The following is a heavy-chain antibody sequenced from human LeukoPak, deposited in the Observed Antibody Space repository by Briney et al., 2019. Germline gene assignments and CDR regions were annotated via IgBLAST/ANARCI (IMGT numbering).Heavy chain of an antibody. CDR1: GGSFSGYY. D-gene: IGHD2-15*01. CDR2: INHSGST. CDR3: ARAVIVVAAATQRNWFDP. V-gene: IGHV4-34*01. J-gene: IGHJ5*02. Sequence: KASETLSLTCAVYGGSFSGYYWSWIRQPPGKGLEWIGEINHSGSTNYNLSLKSRVTISVDTSKNQFSLKLSSVTAADTAIYYCARAVIVVAAATQRNWFDPWGQGTLVTVSS.